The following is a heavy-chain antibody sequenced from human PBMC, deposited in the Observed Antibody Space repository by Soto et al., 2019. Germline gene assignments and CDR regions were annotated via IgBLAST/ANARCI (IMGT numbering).Heavy chain of an antibody. CDR3: ATPQDYDGCLDS. Sequence: QVQFVQSGAEVKKPGASVTVSCKTPGYTFTRYNINWVRQAPGQRPEWMGWINVGNGNTRYSQKFQGRLTLTMDTPGNTADLELNSLISEDTAVYYCATPQDYDGCLDSWGQGTLVNVSS. J-gene: IGHJ1*01. V-gene: IGHV1-3*01. CDR2: INVGNGNT. D-gene: IGHD3-22*01. CDR1: GYTFTRYN.